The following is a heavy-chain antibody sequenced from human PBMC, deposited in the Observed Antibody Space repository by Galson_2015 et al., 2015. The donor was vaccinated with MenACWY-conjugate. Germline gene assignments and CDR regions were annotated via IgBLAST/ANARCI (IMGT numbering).Heavy chain of an antibody. CDR1: GGSISSYY. CDR2: IYYSGST. J-gene: IGHJ4*02. V-gene: IGHV4-59*01. Sequence: ETLSLTCTVSGGSISSYYWSWIRRPPGKGLEWIGYIYYSGSTNYNPSLKSRVTISVDTSKNQFSLKLSSVTAADTAVYYCASGYCSGGSCRRDGFDYWGQGTLVTVSS. D-gene: IGHD2-15*01. CDR3: ASGYCSGGSCRRDGFDY.